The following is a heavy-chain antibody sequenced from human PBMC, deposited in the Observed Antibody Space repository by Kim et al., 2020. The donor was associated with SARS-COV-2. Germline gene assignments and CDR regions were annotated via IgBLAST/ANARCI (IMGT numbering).Heavy chain of an antibody. CDR1: GFTFSSYG. CDR3: ARDTYYYGSGSYYRNYYYYGMDV. D-gene: IGHD3-10*01. J-gene: IGHJ6*02. V-gene: IGHV3-33*05. CDR2: ISYDGSNK. Sequence: GGSLRLSCAASGFTFSSYGMHWVRQAPGKGLEWVAVISYDGSNKYYADSVKGRFTISRDNSKNTLYLQMNSLRAEDTAVYYCARDTYYYGSGSYYRNYYYYGMDVWGQGTTVTVSS.